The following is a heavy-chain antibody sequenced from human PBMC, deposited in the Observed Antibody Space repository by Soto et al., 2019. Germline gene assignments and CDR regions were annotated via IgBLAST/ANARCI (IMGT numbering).Heavy chain of an antibody. V-gene: IGHV1-18*01. CDR2: ISAYNGNT. CDR1: GYTFTSYG. CDR3: AREENEGATTPSGNSLIDY. D-gene: IGHD1-26*01. Sequence: QVQLVQSGAEVKKPGASVKVSCKASGYTFTSYGISWVRQAPGQGLEWMGWISAYNGNTNYAQKLQGRVTMTTAPSTSTAYMELRSLRSDDTAVYYCAREENEGATTPSGNSLIDYWGQGTLVTVSS. J-gene: IGHJ4*02.